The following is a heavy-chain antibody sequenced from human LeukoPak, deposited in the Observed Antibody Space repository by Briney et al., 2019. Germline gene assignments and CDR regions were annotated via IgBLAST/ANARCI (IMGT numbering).Heavy chain of an antibody. CDR1: GFTFSSYS. D-gene: IGHD3-10*01. CDR2: ISSSSSYI. V-gene: IGHV3-21*01. CDR3: ARTMVRQPFDY. J-gene: IGHJ4*02. Sequence: GGSLRLSCAASGFTFSSYSMNWVRQAPGKGMEWVSSISSSSSYIYYADSVKGRLTISRDNPKNSLYLQMNSLRAEDTAAYYCARTMVRQPFDYWVQGTLVTVSS.